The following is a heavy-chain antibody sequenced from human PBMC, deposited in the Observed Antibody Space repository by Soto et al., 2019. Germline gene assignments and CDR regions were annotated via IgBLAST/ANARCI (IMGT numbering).Heavy chain of an antibody. CDR3: AREKYDSSGYYADY. J-gene: IGHJ4*02. CDR1: GFTFSSYG. Sequence: GGSLRLSCAASGFTFSSYGMHWVRQAPGKGLEWVAVIWYDGSNKYYADSMKGRFTISRDNSKNTLYLQMNSLRAEDTAVYYCAREKYDSSGYYADYWGQGTLVTVSS. D-gene: IGHD3-22*01. V-gene: IGHV3-33*01. CDR2: IWYDGSNK.